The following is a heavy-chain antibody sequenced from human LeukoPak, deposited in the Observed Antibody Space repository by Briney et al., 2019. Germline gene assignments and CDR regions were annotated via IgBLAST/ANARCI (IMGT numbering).Heavy chain of an antibody. Sequence: PGGSLRLSCTASGFTVSSYGMHWVRQAPGKGLEWVAVFSSDGGVKDYADSVRGRFTISRDSSKDMLYLQMNSLRAEDTTVYYCVRDTFWRQSKQWIGYWGQGTLVTVSS. V-gene: IGHV3-33*05. CDR3: VRDTFWRQSKQWIGY. J-gene: IGHJ4*02. CDR2: FSSDGGVK. D-gene: IGHD6-19*01. CDR1: GFTVSSYG.